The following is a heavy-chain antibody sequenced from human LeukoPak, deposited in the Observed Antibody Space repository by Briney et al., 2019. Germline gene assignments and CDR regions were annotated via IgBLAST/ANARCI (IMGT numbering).Heavy chain of an antibody. CDR2: IKQDGSEK. J-gene: IGHJ5*02. CDR1: GFTFSGYW. CDR3: ARGLYTAMES. Sequence: GGSLRLSCAASGFTFSGYWMSWVRQAPGKGLEWVANIKQDGSEKYYVDSVKGRFTISRDNAKNSLYLQMNSLRAEDTAVYYCARGLYTAMESWGQGTLVTVSS. D-gene: IGHD5-18*01. V-gene: IGHV3-7*01.